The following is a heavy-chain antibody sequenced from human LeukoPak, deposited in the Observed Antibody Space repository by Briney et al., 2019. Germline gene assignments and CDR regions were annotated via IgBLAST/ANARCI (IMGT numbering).Heavy chain of an antibody. CDR2: IWYDGSNK. D-gene: IGHD6-6*01. J-gene: IGHJ4*02. CDR1: GFTFSNFG. Sequence: GGSLRLSCAASGFTFSNFGMHWVRQAPGKGLEWVAVIWYDGSNKYYADSVKGRFTISRDNSKNTLYLQMNSLRAEDTAVYYCVRHFGSSSGEVGYWGQGTLVTVSS. V-gene: IGHV3-33*08. CDR3: VRHFGSSSGEVGY.